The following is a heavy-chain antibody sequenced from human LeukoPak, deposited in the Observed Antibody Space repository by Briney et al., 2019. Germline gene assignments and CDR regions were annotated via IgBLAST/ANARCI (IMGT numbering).Heavy chain of an antibody. CDR3: ARGHCSTTSCSYH. CDR2: INADGSST. CDR1: GFTFSTYW. D-gene: IGHD2-2*01. V-gene: IGHV3-74*01. J-gene: IGHJ5*02. Sequence: GGSLRLSCAASGFTFSTYWMHWVRQVPGKGLVWVSRINADGSSTTYADSVRGRFTISRDNAKNILYLQMNSLRAEDTAVYYCARGHCSTTSCSYHWGQGTLVTVSS.